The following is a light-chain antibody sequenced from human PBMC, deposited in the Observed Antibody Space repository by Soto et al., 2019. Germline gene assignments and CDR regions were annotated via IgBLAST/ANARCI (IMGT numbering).Light chain of an antibody. CDR2: DAS. V-gene: IGKV3-11*01. CDR1: QSISSH. CDR3: QQRSNWPLT. J-gene: IGKJ4*01. Sequence: EIVLTQSPATLSLSPGDIATLSCRASQSISSHLAWYQQKPGQAPRLLIYDASNRATGIPARFSGSGSGTDFTLTISSLEPEDFAVYYCQQRSNWPLTFGGGTKVEIK.